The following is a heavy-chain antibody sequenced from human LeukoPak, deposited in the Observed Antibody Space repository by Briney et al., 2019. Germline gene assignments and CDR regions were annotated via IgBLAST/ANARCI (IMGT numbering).Heavy chain of an antibody. J-gene: IGHJ4*02. CDR2: IGSGGAT. V-gene: IGHV3-23*01. CDR1: GFSFTSYA. D-gene: IGHD3-10*01. CDR3: VKDRLDYGSGNFDY. Sequence: GGSLRLSCAASGFSFTSYAMNWVRQAPGRGLEWVSAIGSGGATNYADSVKGRFTISRDSSMNTLYLQMKSLRADDTAVYYCVKDRLDYGSGNFDYWGQGTLVTVST.